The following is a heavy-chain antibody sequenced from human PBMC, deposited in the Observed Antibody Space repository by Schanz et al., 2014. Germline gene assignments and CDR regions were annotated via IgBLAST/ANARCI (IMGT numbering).Heavy chain of an antibody. V-gene: IGHV3-30-3*01. CDR3: ARDRGYCSGGSCLTFDY. J-gene: IGHJ4*02. Sequence: QVQLVESGGGLIQPGGSLRLSCAASGFTLSSYAMHWVRQAPGKGLEWVAVISYDGSNKYYADSVKGRFTISRDNSKNTLYLQMNTLRAEDTAVYYCARDRGYCSGGSCLTFDYWGQGTLVTVSS. CDR1: GFTLSSYA. D-gene: IGHD2-15*01. CDR2: ISYDGSNK.